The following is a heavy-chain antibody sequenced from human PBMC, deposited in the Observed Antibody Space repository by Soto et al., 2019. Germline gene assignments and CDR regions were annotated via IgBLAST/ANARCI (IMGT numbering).Heavy chain of an antibody. Sequence: EVQLLESGGGLVQPGGSLRLSCAASGFTFSSYAMSWVRQAPGKGLEWVSAISGSGGSTSYADSVKGRFTISRDNSKNPMYLQMNSLRAEDTAAYYCAQVNWGAGGCYDSWGQGSLVTVSS. V-gene: IGHV3-23*01. CDR1: GFTFSSYA. D-gene: IGHD7-27*01. CDR2: ISGSGGST. CDR3: AQVNWGAGGCYDS. J-gene: IGHJ4*02.